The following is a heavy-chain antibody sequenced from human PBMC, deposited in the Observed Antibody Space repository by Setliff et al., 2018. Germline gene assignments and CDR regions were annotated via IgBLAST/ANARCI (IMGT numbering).Heavy chain of an antibody. D-gene: IGHD2-2*01. CDR3: ARAPGTVVVPASRSAFDI. CDR1: GGTFSSYA. J-gene: IGHJ3*02. Sequence: SVKVSCKASGGTFSSYAISWVRQAPGQGLEWMGGIIPIFGTANYAQKFQGRVTITADESTSTAYMEVRSLRSDDTAVYYCARAPGTVVVPASRSAFDIWGQGTMVTVSS. CDR2: IIPIFGTA. V-gene: IGHV1-69*13.